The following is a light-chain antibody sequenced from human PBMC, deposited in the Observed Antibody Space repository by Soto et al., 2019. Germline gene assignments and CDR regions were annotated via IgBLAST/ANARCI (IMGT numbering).Light chain of an antibody. Sequence: QSALTQPASVSGSTGQSITISCTGTSGDIGSYNRVSWYQQHPGKAPKLIIYEVTDRPSGVSNRFSGSMSGNTASLTISGLQAEDEAEYYCSSYTNINTRACVFGTGTKLTVL. V-gene: IGLV2-14*01. CDR3: SSYTNINTRACV. CDR2: EVT. CDR1: SGDIGSYNR. J-gene: IGLJ1*01.